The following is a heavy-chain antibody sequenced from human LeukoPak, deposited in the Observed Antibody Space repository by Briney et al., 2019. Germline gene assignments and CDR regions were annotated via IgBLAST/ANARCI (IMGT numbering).Heavy chain of an antibody. V-gene: IGHV6-1*01. CDR1: GDSVSSNSAA. Sequence: SQTVSLTCAISGDSVSSNSAAWNWIRQSPSRGLEWLGRTYYRSKWYNDYAVSVKSRITTNPDTSKNQFSLQLNSVTPEDTAVYYCARSVLLWFGELLDWGQGTLVTVSS. CDR2: TYYRSKWYN. D-gene: IGHD3-10*01. CDR3: ARSVLLWFGELLD. J-gene: IGHJ4*02.